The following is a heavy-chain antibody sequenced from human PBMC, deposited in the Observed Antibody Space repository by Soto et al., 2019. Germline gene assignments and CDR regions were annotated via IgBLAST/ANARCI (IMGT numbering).Heavy chain of an antibody. D-gene: IGHD6-13*01. CDR1: CGSVSSRSYY. CDR2: ISYSGNT. J-gene: IGHJ4*02. V-gene: IGHV4-61*01. Sequence: SETLSLTCTVSCGSVSSRSYYWAWIRQSPGKGLEWIGYISYSGNTNYNPSLKSRVTISVDTSKDQLSLKVTSVTAADTAMYYCACLRGKQGSPTDYRGQGNQGIVSA. CDR3: ACLRGKQGSPTDY.